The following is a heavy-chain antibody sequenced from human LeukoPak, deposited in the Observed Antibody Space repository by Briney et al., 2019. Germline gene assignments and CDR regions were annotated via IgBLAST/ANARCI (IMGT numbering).Heavy chain of an antibody. J-gene: IGHJ4*02. D-gene: IGHD3-22*01. CDR1: GFTFSSYG. CDR3: AKDQDYYDSSGYPIPDY. Sequence: PGGSLRLSCAASGFTFSSYGMHWVRQAPGKGLEWVAFIRYDGGSKYYADSVKGRFTISRDNSKNMLYLQMDSLRAEDTAVYYCAKDQDYYDSSGYPIPDYWGQGTLVTVSS. V-gene: IGHV3-30*02. CDR2: IRYDGGSK.